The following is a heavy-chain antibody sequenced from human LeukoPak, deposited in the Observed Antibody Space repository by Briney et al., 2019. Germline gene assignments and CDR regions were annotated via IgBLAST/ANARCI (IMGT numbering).Heavy chain of an antibody. CDR3: AKDPMIVSVWPNWFDP. V-gene: IGHV3-23*01. D-gene: IGHD3-22*01. J-gene: IGHJ5*02. Sequence: HPGGSLRLSCAASGFTFSSYAMSWVRQAPGKGLEWVSAISGSGGSTYYADSVKGRFTISRDNSKNTLYLQMNSLRAEDTAVYYCAKDPMIVSVWPNWFDPWGQGTLVTVSS. CDR2: ISGSGGST. CDR1: GFTFSSYA.